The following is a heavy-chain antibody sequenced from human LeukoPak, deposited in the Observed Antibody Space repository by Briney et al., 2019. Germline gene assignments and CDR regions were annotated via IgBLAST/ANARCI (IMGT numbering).Heavy chain of an antibody. J-gene: IGHJ5*02. CDR3: ARHSGSGSLSRPFDP. Sequence: SETLSLTCTVSGDSVTSGTFYWAWLRQPPGKGLEWIATVYYTGSTYYNPSLKSRVTISMDTSKNQFSLDLRSVVAPDTAVYYCARHSGSGSLSRPFDPWGQGTPVTVSS. CDR1: GDSVTSGTFY. D-gene: IGHD3-10*01. CDR2: VYYTGST. V-gene: IGHV4-39*01.